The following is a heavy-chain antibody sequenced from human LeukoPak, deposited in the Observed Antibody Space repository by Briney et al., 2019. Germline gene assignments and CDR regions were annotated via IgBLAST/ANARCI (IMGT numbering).Heavy chain of an antibody. J-gene: IGHJ4*02. CDR2: IRSKAYGGTT. CDR3: TRSGDSSNWHYLDY. V-gene: IGHV3-49*04. CDR1: GFTFGDYA. D-gene: IGHD6-13*01. Sequence: PGRPLRLSCTASGFTFGDYAMNWVRQAPGKGLEWVGFIRSKAYGGTTEYAASVKGRFIISRDDSKSIAYLQMNSLKTEDTAVYYCTRSGDSSNWHYLDYWGQGTLVTVSS.